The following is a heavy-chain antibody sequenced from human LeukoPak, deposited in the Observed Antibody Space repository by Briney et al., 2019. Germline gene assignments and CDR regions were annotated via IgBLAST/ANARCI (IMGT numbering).Heavy chain of an antibody. J-gene: IGHJ4*02. V-gene: IGHV1-8*01. CDR3: ARVTSSGYYRDFDY. CDR2: MNPNSGNT. Sequence: ASVKVSCKASGYTFTSYDINWVRQATGQGLEWMGWMNPNSGNTGYAQKFQGRVTMTGNTSISTAYMELCSLRSEDTAVYYCARVTSSGYYRDFDYWGQGTLVTVSS. CDR1: GYTFTSYD. D-gene: IGHD3-22*01.